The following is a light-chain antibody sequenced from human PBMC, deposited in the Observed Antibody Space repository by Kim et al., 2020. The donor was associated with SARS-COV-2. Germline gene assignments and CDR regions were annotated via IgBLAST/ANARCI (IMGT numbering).Light chain of an antibody. CDR3: QQHNSYPLT. CDR1: QGISSF. Sequence: IQLTQSPSSLSASVGDRVTISCRASQGISSFLVWYQQKPGQGPRLLIYAASTLQSGVPSRFSGSGFGTDFTLTISSLQPEDFATYYCQQHNSYPLTFGGGTKLEI. CDR2: AAS. J-gene: IGKJ4*01. V-gene: IGKV1-9*01.